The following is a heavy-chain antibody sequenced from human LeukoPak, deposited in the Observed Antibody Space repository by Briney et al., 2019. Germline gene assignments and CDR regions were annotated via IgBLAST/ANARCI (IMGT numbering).Heavy chain of an antibody. CDR3: AAEAAYYYDSRDAFDV. CDR1: AFTFTISA. Sequence: TSVNVSFKSSAFTFTISALQLVRQPRGQRLEWIGWIVVGSGNTNYEQKFQERVTITRDMSTSLVYMELSSLRSEDTAVYYCAAEAAYYYDSRDAFDVWGQGTMVTVSS. J-gene: IGHJ3*01. V-gene: IGHV1-58*01. D-gene: IGHD3-22*01. CDR2: IVVGSGNT.